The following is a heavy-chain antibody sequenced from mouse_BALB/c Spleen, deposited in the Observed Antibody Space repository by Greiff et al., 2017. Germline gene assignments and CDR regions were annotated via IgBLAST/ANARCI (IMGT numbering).Heavy chain of an antibody. Sequence: EVQLVESGGGLVQPGGSRKLSCAASGFTFSSFGMHWVRQAPEKGLEWVAYISSGSSTIYYADTVKGRFTISRDNPKNTLFLQMTSLRSEDTAMYYCARGGNPLYYYAMDYWGQGTSVTVSS. D-gene: IGHD2-1*01. J-gene: IGHJ4*01. V-gene: IGHV5-17*02. CDR1: GFTFSSFG. CDR3: ARGGNPLYYYAMDY. CDR2: ISSGSSTI.